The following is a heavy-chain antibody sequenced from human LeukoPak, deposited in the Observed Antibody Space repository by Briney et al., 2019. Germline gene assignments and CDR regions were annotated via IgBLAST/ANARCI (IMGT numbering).Heavy chain of an antibody. CDR1: GFTFSSYS. CDR3: ARGTMFPYYFDY. Sequence: GGSLRLSCGVSGFTFSSYSMCWVRQAPGKGLEWVSFISSSSSYIYYADSVKGRFTISRDNAKNSLYLQMNSLRAEDTAVYYCARGTMFPYYFDYWGQGTLVTVSS. J-gene: IGHJ4*02. V-gene: IGHV3-21*01. CDR2: ISSSSSYI. D-gene: IGHD3-10*02.